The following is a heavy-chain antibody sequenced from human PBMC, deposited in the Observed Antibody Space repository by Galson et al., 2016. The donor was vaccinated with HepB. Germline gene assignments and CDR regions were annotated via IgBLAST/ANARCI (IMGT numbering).Heavy chain of an antibody. CDR2: IKIKTDGGTT. V-gene: IGHV3-15*07. D-gene: IGHD4-17*01. J-gene: IGHJ4*02. Sequence: SLRLSCAVSGFTFSNAWMNWVRQAPGKGLEWVGLIKIKTDGGTTDYAAPVKGAFTISRDDSKNTLYLQMNSLKTEDTAVYYCTTKGVYGDMDYWGQGTLVTVSS. CDR3: TTKGVYGDMDY. CDR1: GFTFSNAW.